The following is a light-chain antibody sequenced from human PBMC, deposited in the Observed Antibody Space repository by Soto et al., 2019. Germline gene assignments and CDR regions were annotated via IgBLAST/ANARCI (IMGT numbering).Light chain of an antibody. CDR1: QSVSSSY. Sequence: EIVLTQSPGTLSVSPGERATLSCRASQSVSSSYLAWYQQKPGQAPRLLIYGASSRATGIPDRFSGSGSGTDCTLTISRLEPEDFAVYYCQQYGSSPTFGGGTKVEIK. CDR3: QQYGSSPT. V-gene: IGKV3-20*01. J-gene: IGKJ4*01. CDR2: GAS.